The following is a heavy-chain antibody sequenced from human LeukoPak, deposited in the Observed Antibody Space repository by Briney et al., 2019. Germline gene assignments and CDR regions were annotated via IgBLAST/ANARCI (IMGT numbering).Heavy chain of an antibody. J-gene: IGHJ5*02. Sequence: SETLSLTCAVYGGSFSGYYWSRIRQPPGKGLEWIGEINHSGSTNYNPSLKSRVTISVDTSKNQFSLKLSSVTAADTAVYYCAREVTASCSSTSCYLNWFDPWGQGTLVTVSS. CDR3: AREVTASCSSTSCYLNWFDP. D-gene: IGHD2-2*01. V-gene: IGHV4-34*01. CDR1: GGSFSGYY. CDR2: INHSGST.